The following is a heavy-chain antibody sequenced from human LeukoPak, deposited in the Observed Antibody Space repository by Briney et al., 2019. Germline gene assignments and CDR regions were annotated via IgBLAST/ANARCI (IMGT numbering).Heavy chain of an antibody. CDR3: ARVDSRTAQFDY. CDR2: IYSGGST. CDR1: GFNVSSNY. V-gene: IGHV3-66*01. Sequence: GDSLRLSCAVSGFNVSSNYLNWVRQAPGKGPEWVSVIYSGGSTYYADSVKGRFTISRDNSKNTLYLQMNSLRAEDTAVYHCARVDSRTAQFDYWGQGTLVTVSS. D-gene: IGHD6-13*01. J-gene: IGHJ4*02.